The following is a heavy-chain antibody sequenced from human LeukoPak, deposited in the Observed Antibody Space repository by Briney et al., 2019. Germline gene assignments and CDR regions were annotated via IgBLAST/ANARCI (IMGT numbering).Heavy chain of an antibody. J-gene: IGHJ6*02. CDR1: GFTFSSYS. D-gene: IGHD3-10*01. Sequence: PGGSLRLSCAASGFTFSSYSMNWVRQAPGKGLEWVSSISSSSSYIYCADSVKGRFTISRDNAKNSLYLQMNSLRAEDTAVYYCARDGRFGELWFGMDVWGQGTTVTVSS. CDR2: ISSSSSYI. V-gene: IGHV3-21*01. CDR3: ARDGRFGELWFGMDV.